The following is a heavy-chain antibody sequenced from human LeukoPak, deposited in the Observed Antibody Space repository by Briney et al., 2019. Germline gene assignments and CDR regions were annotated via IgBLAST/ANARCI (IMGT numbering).Heavy chain of an antibody. D-gene: IGHD3-10*01. CDR3: ARQTPMVRGVIISTLFDY. CDR1: GGSFSGYY. Sequence: SETLSLTCAVYGGSFSGYYWSWIRQPPGKGLEWIGEINHSGSTNYNPSLKSRVTISVDTSKNQVSLKLSSVTAADTAVYYCARQTPMVRGVIISTLFDYWGQGTLVTVSS. V-gene: IGHV4-34*01. J-gene: IGHJ4*02. CDR2: INHSGST.